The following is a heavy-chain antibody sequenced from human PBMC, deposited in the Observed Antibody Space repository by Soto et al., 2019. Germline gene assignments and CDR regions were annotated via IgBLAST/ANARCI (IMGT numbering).Heavy chain of an antibody. CDR2: INPYGGST. CDR1: GYTFINYY. D-gene: IGHD6-19*01. J-gene: IGHJ3*02. V-gene: IGHV1-46*01. CDR3: AREKWLVRRNDPFDI. Sequence: QVQLVQSGAEVKKPGASVKVSCKASGYTFINYYMHWVRQAPGQGLEWMGIINPYGGSTTYAQKFQGRVTLTRDTSTNTVNMELSSLRSEDTAVYYCAREKWLVRRNDPFDIWGQGTMVTVSS.